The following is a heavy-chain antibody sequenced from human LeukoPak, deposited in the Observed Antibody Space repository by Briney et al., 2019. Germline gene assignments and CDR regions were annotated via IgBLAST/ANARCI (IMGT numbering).Heavy chain of an antibody. CDR3: ARDPWGIGVN. D-gene: IGHD2-21*01. CDR2: INSDGTGT. J-gene: IGHJ4*02. Sequence: GGSLRLSCAASEFTFSSYWMHWVRQAPGNGLVWVSRINSDGTGTYYADSVKGRFTISRDNAKNTLYLQMNSLRVEDTAVYYCARDPWGIGVNWGQGTLVTVSS. V-gene: IGHV3-74*01. CDR1: EFTFSSYW.